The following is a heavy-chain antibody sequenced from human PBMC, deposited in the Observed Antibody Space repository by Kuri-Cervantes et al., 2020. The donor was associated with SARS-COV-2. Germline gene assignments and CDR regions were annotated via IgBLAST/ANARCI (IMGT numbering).Heavy chain of an antibody. Sequence: GESLKISCAASEFTFTSYAMTWVRQAPGKGLEWVSGISGSGGRTYYADSVKGRFTISKDNSENTLYLQMNGLRAEDTAVYYCAKTPGDGDYVVPWAYYYYMDVWGKGTTVTVSS. J-gene: IGHJ6*03. D-gene: IGHD4-17*01. CDR2: ISGSGGRT. CDR3: AKTPGDGDYVVPWAYYYYMDV. V-gene: IGHV3-23*01. CDR1: EFTFTSYA.